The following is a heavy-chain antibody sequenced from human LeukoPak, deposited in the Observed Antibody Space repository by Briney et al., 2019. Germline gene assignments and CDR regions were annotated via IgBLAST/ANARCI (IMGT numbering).Heavy chain of an antibody. Sequence: GESLKISCKGSGYRFTSYWIGWVRQMPGKGLEWMGIINPGDSDTRYSPSFQGQVTISADKFISTAYLQWSSLKASDTAMYYCARHPDCTRTSCYVDYYGMDVWGQGTTVTVSS. D-gene: IGHD2-2*01. CDR3: ARHPDCTRTSCYVDYYGMDV. CDR1: GYRFTSYW. V-gene: IGHV5-51*01. J-gene: IGHJ6*02. CDR2: INPGDSDT.